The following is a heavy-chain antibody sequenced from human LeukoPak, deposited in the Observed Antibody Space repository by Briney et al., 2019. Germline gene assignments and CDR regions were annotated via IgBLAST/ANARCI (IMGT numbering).Heavy chain of an antibody. J-gene: IGHJ5*02. D-gene: IGHD1-26*01. CDR3: AGRSGSYSA. Sequence: SETLSLTCTVSAGSISSSSHYWDWIRQPPGKGLEWIGSIYYRGSTYYNPSLQSRVTTYVDTSKNQFSLRLSSVTAADTAVYYCAGRSGSYSAWGQGALVTISS. V-gene: IGHV4-39*01. CDR1: AGSISSSSHY. CDR2: IYYRGST.